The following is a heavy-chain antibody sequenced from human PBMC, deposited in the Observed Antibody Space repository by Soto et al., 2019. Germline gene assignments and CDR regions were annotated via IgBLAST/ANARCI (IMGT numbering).Heavy chain of an antibody. Sequence: GGSLRLSCAASGFTFSSYAMSWVRQAPGKGLEWVSAISGSGGSTYYADSVKGRFTISRDNSKNTLYLQMNSLRAEDTAVYYCAKSGTYYDTLTALDYWGQGTLVTVSS. V-gene: IGHV3-23*01. CDR1: GFTFSSYA. J-gene: IGHJ4*02. CDR2: ISGSGGST. CDR3: AKSGTYYDTLTALDY. D-gene: IGHD3-9*01.